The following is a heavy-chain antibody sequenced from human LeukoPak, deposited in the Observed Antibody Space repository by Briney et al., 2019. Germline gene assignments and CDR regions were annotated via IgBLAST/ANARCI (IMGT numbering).Heavy chain of an antibody. V-gene: IGHV1-2*02. J-gene: IGHJ4*02. CDR3: ARAVTTYYFDY. Sequence: ASVKVSCKASGYTFTGYDMHWVRQAPGQGLEWMGWINPNSGGTNYAQKFQGRVTMTRDTSISTAYMELSSLISNDAAVYYCARAVTTYYFDYWGQGTLVTVSS. CDR2: INPNSGGT. D-gene: IGHD2/OR15-2a*01. CDR1: GYTFTGYD.